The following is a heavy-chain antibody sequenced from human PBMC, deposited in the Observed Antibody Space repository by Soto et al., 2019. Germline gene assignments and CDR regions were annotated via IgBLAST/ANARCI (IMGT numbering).Heavy chain of an antibody. CDR2: INPIGGYT. Sequence: ASVKVSFKASGYTFTSYYMNWVRQAPGQGLEWMGIINPIGGYTTYAQRFQGRVTMTSDTSTSTVHMELSSLRSEDTAVYYCARDYAPVAGTHYYGMDVWGQRTTVTGSS. J-gene: IGHJ6*02. CDR1: GYTFTSYY. V-gene: IGHV1-46*01. D-gene: IGHD6-19*01. CDR3: ARDYAPVAGTHYYGMDV.